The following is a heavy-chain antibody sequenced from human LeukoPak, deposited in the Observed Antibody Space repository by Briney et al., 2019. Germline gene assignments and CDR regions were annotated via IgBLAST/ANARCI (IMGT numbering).Heavy chain of an antibody. J-gene: IGHJ4*02. V-gene: IGHV3-23*01. CDR3: AKYGPQDSGSSHFDY. D-gene: IGHD1-26*01. CDR2: IRDSGSST. Sequence: GGALRLSCAASGFTFSSYAMSWVRQAPGKGLEWVSAIRDSGSSTHYADSVKGRFTTSRDDSKNTLFLQMNSLRAEDTAIYYCAKYGPQDSGSSHFDYWGQGALVTVSS. CDR1: GFTFSSYA.